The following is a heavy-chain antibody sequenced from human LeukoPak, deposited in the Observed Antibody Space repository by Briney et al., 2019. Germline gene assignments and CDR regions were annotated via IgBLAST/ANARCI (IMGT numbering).Heavy chain of an antibody. CDR2: IYYSGST. J-gene: IGHJ4*02. Sequence: SETLSLTCTVSGGSISSYYWSWIRQPPGKGLEWIGYIYYSGSTNYNPSLKSRVTISVDTSKNQFSLKLSSVTAADTAVYYCARDWYSSSSAGQIFDYWDQGTLVTVSS. D-gene: IGHD6-6*01. V-gene: IGHV4-59*12. CDR1: GGSISSYY. CDR3: ARDWYSSSSAGQIFDY.